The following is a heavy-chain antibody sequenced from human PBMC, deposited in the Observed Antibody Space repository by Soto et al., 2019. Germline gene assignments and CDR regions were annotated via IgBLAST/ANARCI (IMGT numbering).Heavy chain of an antibody. CDR1: GFAFSNYA. J-gene: IGHJ4*02. V-gene: IGHV3-23*01. CDR2: ISAHGVGT. CDR3: ARGKGDYNWDNRPPFDY. Sequence: GSLRLSCAASGFAFSNYALNWVRQAPGKGLEWVALISAHGVGTYYADSFKTRFTVSTDNSRNTLYLEMSRLSADDTAIYYCARGKGDYNWDNRPPFDYWGQGTLVTVSS. D-gene: IGHD1-20*01.